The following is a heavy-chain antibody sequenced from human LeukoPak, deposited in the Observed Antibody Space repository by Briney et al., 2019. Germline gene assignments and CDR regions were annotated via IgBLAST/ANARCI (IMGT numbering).Heavy chain of an antibody. CDR3: ARSPDILTGENFDY. Sequence: ASVKVTCKASGYTFTGYYMHWVRQAPGQGLEWMGWINPKSGGTNEAQKFHDRVTMTRDTSIRTAYMEVSRLRSDDTAVYYCARSPDILTGENFDYWGQGTLVTVSS. V-gene: IGHV1-2*02. J-gene: IGHJ4*02. CDR1: GYTFTGYY. CDR2: INPKSGGT. D-gene: IGHD3-9*01.